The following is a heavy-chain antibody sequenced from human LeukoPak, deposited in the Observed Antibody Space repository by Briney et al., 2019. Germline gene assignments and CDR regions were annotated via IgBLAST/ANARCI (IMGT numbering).Heavy chain of an antibody. CDR2: IIPIFGTA. Sequence: SVKVSCKASGGTFSSYAISWVRQAPGQGLEWMGGIIPIFGTANYAQKFQGGVTITADESTSTAYMELSSLRSEDTAVYYCASSAATPPGNIVVVPAAMNNWFDPWGQGTLVTVSS. D-gene: IGHD2-2*01. CDR1: GGTFSSYA. CDR3: ASSAATPPGNIVVVPAAMNNWFDP. V-gene: IGHV1-69*13. J-gene: IGHJ5*02.